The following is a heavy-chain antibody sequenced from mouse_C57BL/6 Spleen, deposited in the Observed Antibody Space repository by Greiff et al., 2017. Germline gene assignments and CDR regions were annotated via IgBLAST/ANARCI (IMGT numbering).Heavy chain of an antibody. CDR3: ASSRGAMDY. CDR1: GFTFSSYA. V-gene: IGHV5-4*03. D-gene: IGHD1-1*01. CDR2: ISDGGSYT. J-gene: IGHJ4*01. Sequence: EVKLVESGGGLVKPGGSLKLSCAASGFTFSSYAMSWVRQTPEKRLEWVATISDGGSYTYYPDNVKGRFTISRDNAKNNLYLQMSHLKSEDTAMYYCASSRGAMDYWGQGTSVTVSS.